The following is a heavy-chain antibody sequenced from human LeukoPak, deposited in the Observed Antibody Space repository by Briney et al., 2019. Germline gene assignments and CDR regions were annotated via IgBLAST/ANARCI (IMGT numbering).Heavy chain of an antibody. Sequence: GGSLRLSCAASGFTFDDYAMHWVRQAPGKGLEWVSGISWNSDDIVYGDSVKGRFTISRDNSKNTLYLQMNSLRAEDTAVYYCAPRATVTNLFDYWGQGTLVTVSS. J-gene: IGHJ4*02. D-gene: IGHD4-11*01. V-gene: IGHV3-9*01. CDR3: APRATVTNLFDY. CDR1: GFTFDDYA. CDR2: ISWNSDDI.